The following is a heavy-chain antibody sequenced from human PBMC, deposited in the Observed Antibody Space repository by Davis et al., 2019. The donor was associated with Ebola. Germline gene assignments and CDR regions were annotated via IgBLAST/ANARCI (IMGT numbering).Heavy chain of an antibody. CDR2: ISSSSTTK. CDR3: ARDLLEPLYYYYGMDV. D-gene: IGHD1-1*01. Sequence: GESLKISCAASGFTFSSYDMNWVRQAPGRGLEWVSYISSSSTTKYYADSVKGRFTISRDNAKNSLYLQMNSLRDEDTAVYYCARDLLEPLYYYYGMDVWGQGTTVTVSS. V-gene: IGHV3-48*02. CDR1: GFTFSSYD. J-gene: IGHJ6*02.